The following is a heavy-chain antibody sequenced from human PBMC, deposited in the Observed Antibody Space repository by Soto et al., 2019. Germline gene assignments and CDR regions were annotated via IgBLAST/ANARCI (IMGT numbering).Heavy chain of an antibody. Sequence: PSEILSLICTVSGGSISSGDYYWSRIRQPPGKGLEWIGYIYYSGSTYYNPSLKSRVTISVDTSKNQFSLKLSSVTAADTAVYYCARVRLLDYYDSSGNFDYWGQGTLVTVSS. CDR2: IYYSGST. CDR1: GGSISSGDYY. D-gene: IGHD3-22*01. CDR3: ARVRLLDYYDSSGNFDY. J-gene: IGHJ4*02. V-gene: IGHV4-30-4*01.